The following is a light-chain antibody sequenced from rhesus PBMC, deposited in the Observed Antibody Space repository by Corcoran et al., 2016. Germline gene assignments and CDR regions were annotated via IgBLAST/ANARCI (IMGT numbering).Light chain of an antibody. V-gene: IGKV2-78*01. CDR3: MLSLQIPYS. CDR1: QILLDTTGYTH. CDR2: LGS. J-gene: IGKJ2*01. Sequence: DIMLTQTPLSLPVTPGEPASISCRSSQILLDTTGYTHLYWYVQKPGRSPQLLIYLGSSRASGVPDRFSGSGSGTDFTLKISRVGAEDVGICYCMLSLQIPYSFGQGTRVEIK.